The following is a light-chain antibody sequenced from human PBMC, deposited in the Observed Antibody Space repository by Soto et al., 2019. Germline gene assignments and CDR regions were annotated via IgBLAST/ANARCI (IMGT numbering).Light chain of an antibody. Sequence: EIVLTQSPATLSLSPGERATLSCRASQSVSSYLAWYQQKPGQAPRLLIYDASNRATGIPARFSGSGSGTDFTLTISSLEPEDFAVYYCQQRSISKFTFGPGTKVDIK. CDR3: QQRSISKFT. CDR2: DAS. V-gene: IGKV3-11*01. J-gene: IGKJ3*01. CDR1: QSVSSY.